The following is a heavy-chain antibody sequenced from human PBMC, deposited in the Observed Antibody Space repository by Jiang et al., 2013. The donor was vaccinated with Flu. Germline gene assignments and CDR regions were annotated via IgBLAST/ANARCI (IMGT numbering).Heavy chain of an antibody. V-gene: IGHV4-34*01. Sequence: LLKPSETLSLTCAVYGGSFSGYYWSWIRQPPGKGLEWIGEINHSGSTNYNPSLKSRVTISVDTSKNQFSLKLSSVTAADTAVYYCASEEDYYDSSGYLARVGFDYWGQGTLVTVSS. CDR1: GGSFSGYY. J-gene: IGHJ4*02. D-gene: IGHD3-22*01. CDR2: INHSGST. CDR3: ASEEDYYDSSGYLARVGFDY.